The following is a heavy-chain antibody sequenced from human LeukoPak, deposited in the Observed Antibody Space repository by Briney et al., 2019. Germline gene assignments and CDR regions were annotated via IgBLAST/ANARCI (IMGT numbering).Heavy chain of an antibody. CDR3: AANCGKNWNYDSGAFDI. Sequence: SETLSLTCTVSGGSISSYYWSWIRQPPGKGLEWIGYIYYSGSTNYNPSLKSRVTISVDTSKNQFSLKLSSVTAADTAVYYCAANCGKNWNYDSGAFDIWGQGTMVTVSS. J-gene: IGHJ3*02. CDR1: GGSISSYY. V-gene: IGHV4-59*01. CDR2: IYYSGST. D-gene: IGHD1-7*01.